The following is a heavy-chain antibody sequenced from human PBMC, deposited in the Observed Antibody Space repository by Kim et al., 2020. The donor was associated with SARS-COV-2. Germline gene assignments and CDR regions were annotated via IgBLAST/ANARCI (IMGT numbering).Heavy chain of an antibody. D-gene: IGHD5-12*01. V-gene: IGHV3-9*01. J-gene: IGHJ2*01. CDR1: GFTFDDYA. CDR2: IIWNSGSI. CDR3: AKDLTYGGYGWAFDL. Sequence: GGSLRLSCAASGFTFDDYAMHWVRQVPGKGLEWVSGIIWNSGSIGYADSVKGRFTISRDNAKNSLYLQMDSLRAEDTALYYCAKDLTYGGYGWAFDLWGRGTLVTVSS.